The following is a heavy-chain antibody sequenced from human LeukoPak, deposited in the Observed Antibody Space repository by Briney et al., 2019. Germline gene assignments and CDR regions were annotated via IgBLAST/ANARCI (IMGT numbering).Heavy chain of an antibody. Sequence: GGSLRLSCAASGFTFSSYAMHWFRQAPGKGLEGVAVISYDGSNKYYADSVKGRFTISRDNSKNTLYLQMNSLRAEDTAVYYCARDYTTDLPDYWGQGTLVTVSS. CDR2: ISYDGSNK. V-gene: IGHV3-30-3*01. J-gene: IGHJ4*02. CDR1: GFTFSSYA. D-gene: IGHD1-14*01. CDR3: ARDYTTDLPDY.